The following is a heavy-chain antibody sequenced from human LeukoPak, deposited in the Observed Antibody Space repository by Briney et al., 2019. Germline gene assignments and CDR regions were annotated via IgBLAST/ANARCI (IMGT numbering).Heavy chain of an antibody. Sequence: SETLSLTCTVSGGSISSSYWTWIRQPAGKGLEWIGRIYTTGTTNFNPSLKSRVTMSIDTSRNQFSLKLKSVTAADTAVYYCARIQRGYRSSAVWGQGTLVTVSS. CDR2: IYTTGTT. J-gene: IGHJ4*02. V-gene: IGHV4-4*07. CDR3: ARIQRGYRSSAV. CDR1: GGSISSSY. D-gene: IGHD3-22*01.